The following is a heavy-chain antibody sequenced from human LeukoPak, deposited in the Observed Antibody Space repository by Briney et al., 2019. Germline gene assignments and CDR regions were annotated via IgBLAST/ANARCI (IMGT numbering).Heavy chain of an antibody. CDR1: GFTFSSYW. J-gene: IGHJ5*02. CDR3: AREDCSSTSCYWRVRSWFDP. V-gene: IGHV3-7*01. Sequence: GGSLRLSCAASGFTFSSYWMSWVRQAPGKGLEWVANIKQDGSEKYYVDSVKGRFTISRDNAKNSLYLQMNSLRAEDTAVYYCAREDCSSTSCYWRVRSWFDPWGQGTLVTVSS. D-gene: IGHD2-2*01. CDR2: IKQDGSEK.